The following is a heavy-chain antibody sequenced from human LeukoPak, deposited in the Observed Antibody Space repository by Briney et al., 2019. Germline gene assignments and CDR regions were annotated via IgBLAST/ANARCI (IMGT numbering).Heavy chain of an antibody. CDR3: ATRAPRYCSSTSCYWGRASWFDP. V-gene: IGHV4-34*01. CDR2: INHSGST. D-gene: IGHD2-2*01. J-gene: IGHJ5*02. Sequence: SETLSLTCAVYGGSFSSYYWSWIRQPPGKGLEWIEEINHSGSTNYNPSLKSRVTISVDTSKNQFSLKLSSVTAADTAVYYCATRAPRYCSSTSCYWGRASWFDPWGQGTLVTVSS. CDR1: GGSFSSYY.